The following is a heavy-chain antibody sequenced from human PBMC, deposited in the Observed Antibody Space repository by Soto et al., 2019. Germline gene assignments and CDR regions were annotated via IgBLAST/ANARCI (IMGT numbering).Heavy chain of an antibody. J-gene: IGHJ6*03. CDR3: ARARYGDYAYYYYMDV. Sequence: SETLSLTCAVYGGSFSGYYWSWIRQPPGKGLEWIGEINHSGSTNYNPSLKSRVTISVDTSKNQFSLKLSSVTAADTAVYYCARARYGDYAYYYYMDVWDKGTTVTVSS. CDR2: INHSGST. D-gene: IGHD4-17*01. CDR1: GGSFSGYY. V-gene: IGHV4-34*01.